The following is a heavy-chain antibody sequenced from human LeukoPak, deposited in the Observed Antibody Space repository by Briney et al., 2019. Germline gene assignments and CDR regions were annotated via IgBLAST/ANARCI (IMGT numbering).Heavy chain of an antibody. CDR3: ARGYYDSSGYTDFQH. Sequence: ASVKVSCKASGYTFTGFYIHWVRQAPGQGLEWMGRINPNTGGTNYAQKFQGRVTMTRDTSISTAYMELSRLRSDDTAVYYCARGYYDSSGYTDFQHWGQGTLVTVSS. J-gene: IGHJ1*01. CDR2: INPNTGGT. D-gene: IGHD3-22*01. CDR1: GYTFTGFY. V-gene: IGHV1-2*06.